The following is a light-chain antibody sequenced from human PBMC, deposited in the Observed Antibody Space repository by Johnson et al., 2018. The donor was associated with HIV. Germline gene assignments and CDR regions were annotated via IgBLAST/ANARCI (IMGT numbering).Light chain of an antibody. Sequence: QAVLTQPPSVSAAPGQKVTISCSGSTSKIGNNYVSWYQQLPGTAPKLLIYDNNKRPSGIPDRFSGSKSGPSATLGITGLQTGDEADYYCGTWDSSLRVGFFGTGTKVTVL. CDR3: GTWDSSLRVGF. J-gene: IGLJ1*01. CDR1: TSKIGNNY. CDR2: DNN. V-gene: IGLV1-51*01.